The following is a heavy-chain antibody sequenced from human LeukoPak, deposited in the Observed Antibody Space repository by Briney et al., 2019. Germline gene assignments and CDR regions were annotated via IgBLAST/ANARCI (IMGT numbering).Heavy chain of an antibody. Sequence: PGGSLRLSCAASGFTFSSYGMHWVRQAPGKGLEWVAFIRYDGSSKYYADSVKGRFTISRDNPKNTLYLQMNSLRAEDTAVYYCAKDSEQWLVRTSYFDYWGQGTLVTVSS. D-gene: IGHD6-19*01. CDR1: GFTFSSYG. V-gene: IGHV3-30*02. CDR3: AKDSEQWLVRTSYFDY. J-gene: IGHJ4*02. CDR2: IRYDGSSK.